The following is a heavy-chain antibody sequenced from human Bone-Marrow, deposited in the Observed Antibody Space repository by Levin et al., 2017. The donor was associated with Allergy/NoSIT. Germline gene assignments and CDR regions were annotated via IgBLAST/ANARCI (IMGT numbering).Heavy chain of an antibody. J-gene: IGHJ6*02. V-gene: IGHV3-30*04. CDR3: ARVIVSSWYTYYYYGMEV. CDR1: EFNFSNYA. D-gene: IGHD6-13*01. Sequence: GGSLRLSCAGSEFNFSNYAMHWVRQAPGKGLEWVSVTSFDGRNKYYADSVKGRFTIFRDNSKNTLYVQMNSLRVEDTSVYYCARVIVSSWYTYYYYGMEVWGQGTAVTVSS. CDR2: TSFDGRNK.